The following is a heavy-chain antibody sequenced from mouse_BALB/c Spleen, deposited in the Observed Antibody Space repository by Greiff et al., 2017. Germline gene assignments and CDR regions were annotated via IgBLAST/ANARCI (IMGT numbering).Heavy chain of an antibody. CDR1: GYTFTSYW. CDR2: INPSTGYT. V-gene: IGHV1-7*01. Sequence: VQLQQSGAELAKPGASVKMSCKASGYTFTSYWMHWVKQRPGQGLEWIGYINPSTGYTEYNQKFKDKATLTADKSSSTAYMQLSSLTSEDSAVYYCARPYYGNAMDYWGQGTSVTVSS. J-gene: IGHJ4*01. CDR3: ARPYYGNAMDY. D-gene: IGHD2-10*01.